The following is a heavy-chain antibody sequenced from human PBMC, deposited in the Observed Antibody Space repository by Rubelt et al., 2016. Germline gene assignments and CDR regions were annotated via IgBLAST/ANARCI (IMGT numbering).Heavy chain of an antibody. CDR3: ARLRRSYWYFDL. D-gene: IGHD5-24*01. CDR1: GGSFSGYY. Sequence: QVQLQQWGAGLLKPSETLSLTCAVYGGSFSGYYWSWIRQPPGKGLEWIGEINHSGSTKYNPSLKSRVTISVETSKNQFCLELSSGTAADTAVQYCARLRRSYWYFDLWGRGTLVTVSS. V-gene: IGHV4-34*01. J-gene: IGHJ2*01. CDR2: INHSGST.